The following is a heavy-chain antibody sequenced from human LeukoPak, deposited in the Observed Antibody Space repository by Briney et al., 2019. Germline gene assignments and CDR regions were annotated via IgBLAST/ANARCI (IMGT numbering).Heavy chain of an antibody. CDR3: AKDSWSRNGIYDPFDI. J-gene: IGHJ3*02. D-gene: IGHD2-8*01. Sequence: GSLRLSCAASGFTFSSYWMNWVRQAPGKGLEWVSVVGGDDTTFYTDSVKGRFTISRDNSKNTLSLQMNSLRLEDTAVYYCAKDSWSRNGIYDPFDIWGQGTMVTVSS. V-gene: IGHV3-23*01. CDR2: VGGDDTT. CDR1: GFTFSSYW.